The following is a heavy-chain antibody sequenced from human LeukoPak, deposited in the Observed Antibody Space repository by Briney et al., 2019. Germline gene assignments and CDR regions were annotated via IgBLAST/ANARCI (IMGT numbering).Heavy chain of an antibody. J-gene: IGHJ4*02. Sequence: GGSLRLSCAASGFTFSNYAMSWVRQAPGKGLEWVSAISGSGGSTFYADSVKGRFTISRDNSKNTLYLQMNSLRAEDTAVYYCANSMVRGVITGPADYWGQGTLVTVSS. CDR1: GFTFSNYA. CDR2: ISGSGGST. D-gene: IGHD3-10*01. CDR3: ANSMVRGVITGPADY. V-gene: IGHV3-23*01.